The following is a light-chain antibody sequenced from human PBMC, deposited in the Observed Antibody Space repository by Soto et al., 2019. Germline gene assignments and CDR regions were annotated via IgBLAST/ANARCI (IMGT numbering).Light chain of an antibody. CDR1: SSNIGNNY. Sequence: QSALTQPPSVSATPGQKVTISCSGSSSNIGNNYVSWYQQFPGAAPKLLIYDNYWRPSGIPDRFSASKSGTSATLGITGLQTEDEADYYCATWDSSLSAVVVGGGTKLTVL. CDR3: ATWDSSLSAVV. V-gene: IGLV1-51*01. J-gene: IGLJ2*01. CDR2: DNY.